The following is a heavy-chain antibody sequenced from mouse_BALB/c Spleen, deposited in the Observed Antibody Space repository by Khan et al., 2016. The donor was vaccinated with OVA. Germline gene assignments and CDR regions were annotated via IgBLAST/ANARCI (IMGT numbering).Heavy chain of an antibody. D-gene: IGHD2-3*01. Sequence: EVQLVESGPGLVNPSQSLSLTCTVTGYSITSDYAWNWIRQFPGNKLEWMGYINYSGSTNYNPALKSRISITRDTSKNQFFLQLKSVTTEDTATYYCARDGSRYNYAMDYWGQGTSVTVSS. CDR3: ARDGSRYNYAMDY. CDR2: INYSGST. CDR1: GYSITSDYA. J-gene: IGHJ4*01. V-gene: IGHV3-2*02.